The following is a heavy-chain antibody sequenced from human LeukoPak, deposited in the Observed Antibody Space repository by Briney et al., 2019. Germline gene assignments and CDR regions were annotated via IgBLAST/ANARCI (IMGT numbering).Heavy chain of an antibody. V-gene: IGHV5-51*01. CDR1: GYSFTSYW. CDR3: ARPETYYYDSSGYYLVY. D-gene: IGHD3-22*01. J-gene: IGHJ4*02. Sequence: GESLKISCKGSGYSFTSYWIGWVRQLPGKGLEWMGIIYPGDSDTRYSPSFQGQVTISADKSISTAYLQWSSLKASDTAMYYCARPETYYYDSSGYYLVYWSQGTLVTVSS. CDR2: IYPGDSDT.